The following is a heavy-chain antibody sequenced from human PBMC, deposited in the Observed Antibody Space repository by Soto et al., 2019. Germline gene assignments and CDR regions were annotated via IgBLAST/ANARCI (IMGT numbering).Heavy chain of an antibody. Sequence: GGALRLSCAASGFTFSSYAMHWVRQAPGKGLEYVSAISSNGGSTYYANSVKGRFTISRDNSKNTLYLQMGSLRAEDMAVYYCARDEACDVDYWGQGTLVTVSS. CDR3: ARDEACDVDY. J-gene: IGHJ4*02. CDR1: GFTFSSYA. V-gene: IGHV3-64*01. CDR2: ISSNGGST.